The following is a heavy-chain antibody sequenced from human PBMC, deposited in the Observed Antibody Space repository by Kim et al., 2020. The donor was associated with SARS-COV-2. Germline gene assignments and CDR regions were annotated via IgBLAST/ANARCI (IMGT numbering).Heavy chain of an antibody. CDR1: GFTFSSYG. CDR2: ISYDGSNK. Sequence: GGSLRLSCAASGFTFSSYGMHWVRQAPGKGLEWVAVISYDGSNKYYADSVKGRFTISRDNSKNTLYLQMNSLRAEDTAVYYCAKVRGSGSDYWGQGTLVTVSS. D-gene: IGHD2-15*01. J-gene: IGHJ4*02. V-gene: IGHV3-30*18. CDR3: AKVRGSGSDY.